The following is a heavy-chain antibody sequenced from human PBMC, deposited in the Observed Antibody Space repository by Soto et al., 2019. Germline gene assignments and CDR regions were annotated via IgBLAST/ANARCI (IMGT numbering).Heavy chain of an antibody. D-gene: IGHD3-22*01. CDR1: GFTFSSYG. CDR2: ISYDGSNK. J-gene: IGHJ4*02. Sequence: GGSLRLSCAASGFTFSSYGMHWVRQAPGKGLEWVAVISYDGSNKYYADSVKGRFTISRDNSKNTLYLQMNSLRAEDTAVYYCAKRAHYYDSSGYYFDYWGQGTLVTVSS. CDR3: AKRAHYYDSSGYYFDY. V-gene: IGHV3-30*18.